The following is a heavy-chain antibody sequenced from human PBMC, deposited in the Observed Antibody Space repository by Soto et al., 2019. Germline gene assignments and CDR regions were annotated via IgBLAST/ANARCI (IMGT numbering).Heavy chain of an antibody. D-gene: IGHD3-22*01. CDR1: GFTFSSYS. CDR3: AIHTPYHYDSSGPIGLDY. Sequence: GGSLRLSCAASGFTFSSYSMNWVRQAPGKGLEWVSSISSSSSYIYYADSVKGRFTISRDNAKNSLYLQMNSLRDEDTAVYYCAIHTPYHYDSSGPIGLDYWGQGTLVTVS. CDR2: ISSSSSYI. V-gene: IGHV3-21*01. J-gene: IGHJ4*02.